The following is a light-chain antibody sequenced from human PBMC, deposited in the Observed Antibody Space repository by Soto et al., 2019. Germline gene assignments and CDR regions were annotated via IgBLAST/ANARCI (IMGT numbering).Light chain of an antibody. CDR3: FAFAAGTEV. CDR2: DVN. Sequence: QSVLTQPPSASGSPGQSVTISCTGTSSDVGAYIFVSWYQQHPGKAPKLLIYDVNRRPPGVPDRFFGSQSGNTASLTVSGLQAEYEADYYCFAFAAGTEVFGTGPKATVL. V-gene: IGLV2-8*01. J-gene: IGLJ1*01. CDR1: SSDVGAYIF.